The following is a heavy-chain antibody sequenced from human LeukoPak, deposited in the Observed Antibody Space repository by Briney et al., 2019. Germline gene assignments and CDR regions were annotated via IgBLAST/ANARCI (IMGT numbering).Heavy chain of an antibody. CDR2: IYYIGST. V-gene: IGHV4-59*01. CDR1: GGSFSGYY. D-gene: IGHD3-10*01. J-gene: IGHJ6*03. Sequence: SETLSLTCAVYGGSFSGYYWSWIRQPPGKGLEWIGYIYYIGSTNYNPSLKSRVTISVGTSKNQFSLKLSSVTAADTAVYYCARDLGLWFGEFHYYYYMDVWGKGTTVTISS. CDR3: ARDLGLWFGEFHYYYYMDV.